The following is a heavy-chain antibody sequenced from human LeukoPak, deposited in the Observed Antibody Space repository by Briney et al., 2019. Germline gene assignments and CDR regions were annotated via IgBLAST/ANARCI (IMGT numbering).Heavy chain of an antibody. CDR1: GYTFTSYD. CDR3: ARGENPYGDTTRGLDH. J-gene: IGHJ4*02. V-gene: IGHV1-8*02. D-gene: IGHD4-17*01. CDR2: MNPNSGNT. Sequence: GASVKVSCKASGYTFTSYDINWVRQATGQGLEWMGWMNPNSGNTGYAQKFQGRVTMTRNTSISTAYMELSSLRSEDTAVYYCARGENPYGDTTRGLDHWGQGTLVTVSS.